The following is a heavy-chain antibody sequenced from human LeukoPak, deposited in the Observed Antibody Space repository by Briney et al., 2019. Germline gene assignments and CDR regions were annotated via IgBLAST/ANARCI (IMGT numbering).Heavy chain of an antibody. D-gene: IGHD4-17*01. CDR2: IHASGST. J-gene: IGHJ5*02. Sequence: SETLSLTCIVSGGSIGTYYWNWIRQPAGKGLEWIGHIHASGSTNYNPSLKSRVTMSADTSKNQFSLRLSFVTAADTAMYYCARAHDYGASNWFDPWGQGTLVTVSS. CDR1: GGSIGTYY. V-gene: IGHV4-4*07. CDR3: ARAHDYGASNWFDP.